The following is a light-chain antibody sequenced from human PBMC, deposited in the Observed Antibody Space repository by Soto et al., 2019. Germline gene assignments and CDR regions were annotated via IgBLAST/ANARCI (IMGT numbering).Light chain of an antibody. Sequence: EIVMTQSPATLSVSPGERATLSCRASQGIGSTLAWYQQKPGQTPRLLMYDTSTRATGVPARFSGSRSGTEFTLTINSLLSEDFGVYYCQRYDNWPLTFGGGTKVEVK. V-gene: IGKV3-15*01. CDR3: QRYDNWPLT. J-gene: IGKJ4*01. CDR2: DTS. CDR1: QGIGST.